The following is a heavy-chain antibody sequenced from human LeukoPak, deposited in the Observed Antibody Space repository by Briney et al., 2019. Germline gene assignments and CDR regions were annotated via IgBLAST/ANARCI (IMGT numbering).Heavy chain of an antibody. D-gene: IGHD3-10*01. Sequence: PGESLKISCKGSGYRFTSYWIGWVRQMPGKGLEWMGIIYPGDSDTRYSPSFQGQVTISADKSISTAYLQWSSLKASDTAMYYCARLITMVRGKADWFDPWGQGTLVTVSS. CDR3: ARLITMVRGKADWFDP. CDR2: IYPGDSDT. J-gene: IGHJ5*02. V-gene: IGHV5-51*01. CDR1: GYRFTSYW.